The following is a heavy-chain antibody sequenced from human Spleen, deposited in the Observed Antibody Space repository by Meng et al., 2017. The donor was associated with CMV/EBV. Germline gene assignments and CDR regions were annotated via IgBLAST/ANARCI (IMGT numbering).Heavy chain of an antibody. D-gene: IGHD2-15*01. V-gene: IGHV3-30*03. J-gene: IGHJ4*02. CDR1: G. CDR2: MSYDGSNK. Sequence: GMHWVRQAPGKGLEWVAVMSYDGSNKYYVDSVKGRFTISRDNSMNTVYLQMNSLRVEDTAVYYCARDLNALGYCSGGSCPTTLPGPWGQGTLVTVSS. CDR3: ARDLNALGYCSGGSCPTTLPGP.